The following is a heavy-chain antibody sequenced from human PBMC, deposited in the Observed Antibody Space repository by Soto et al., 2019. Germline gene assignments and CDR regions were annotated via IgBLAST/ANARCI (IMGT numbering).Heavy chain of an antibody. CDR2: FHGGGSA. CDR3: ARGRNADYGERYFDL. CDR1: GFTVSSKH. D-gene: IGHD4-17*01. J-gene: IGHJ2*01. V-gene: IGHV3-66*01. Sequence: EVQLVESGGGLVQPGGSLRLSCAASGFTVSSKHMSWVRQAPGKGLEWVSVFHGGGSAYYADSVKGRFSFSRDESKNTLYLQMNSPRAEDTAVYYCARGRNADYGERYFDLWGRGTLVTVSS.